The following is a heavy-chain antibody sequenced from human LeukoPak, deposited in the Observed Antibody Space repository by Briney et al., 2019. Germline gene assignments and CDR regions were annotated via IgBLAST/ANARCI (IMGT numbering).Heavy chain of an antibody. CDR3: ARRQYQLLKGNYYYMDV. D-gene: IGHD2-2*01. V-gene: IGHV3-48*01. Sequence: PGGSLRLSCAASGFTFSSYSMNWVRQAPGKGLEWVSYISSSSSTIYYADSLKGRFTISRDNAKNSLYLQMNSLRAEDTAVYYCARRQYQLLKGNYYYMDVWGKGTTVTVSS. CDR1: GFTFSSYS. CDR2: ISSSSSTI. J-gene: IGHJ6*03.